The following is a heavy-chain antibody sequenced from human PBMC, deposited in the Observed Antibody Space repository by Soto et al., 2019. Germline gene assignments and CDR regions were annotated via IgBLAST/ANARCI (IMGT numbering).Heavy chain of an antibody. CDR3: AREKDGQQLALDDP. CDR1: GFTFSSHW. J-gene: IGHJ5*02. D-gene: IGHD6-13*01. Sequence: EVQLVESGGDLVQPGGSLRLSCAASGFTFSSHWMHWVRQAPGKGLVWVARINSDGSYTKHADSVKGRLTISRDNAKNTLYLQMNSLRVEDTAVYYCAREKDGQQLALDDPWGQGTLVTVSS. V-gene: IGHV3-74*03. CDR2: INSDGSYT.